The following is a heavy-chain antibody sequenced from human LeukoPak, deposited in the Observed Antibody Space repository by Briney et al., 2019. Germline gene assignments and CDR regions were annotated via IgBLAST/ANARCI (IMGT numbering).Heavy chain of an antibody. CDR3: ARDQQAYYYCSMDV. CDR1: GGTFSSYA. V-gene: IGHV1-69*13. J-gene: IGHJ6*04. Sequence: GASVKVSCKAFGGTFSSYANSWVRQAPGQGLELVGGIIPIFGTANYAQKFQGRVTITADESTSRAYMELSSLRSEGTAEYYCARDQQAYYYCSMDVWGKGTTVTVSS. CDR2: IIPIFGTA.